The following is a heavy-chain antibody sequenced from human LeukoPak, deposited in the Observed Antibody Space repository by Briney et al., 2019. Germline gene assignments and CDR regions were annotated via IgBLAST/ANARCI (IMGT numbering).Heavy chain of an antibody. CDR1: GGTFSSYA. Sequence: ASVKVSCKASGGTFSSYAISWVRQAPGQGLEWMGIINPSGGSTSYAQKFQGRVTMTRDTSTSTVYMELSSLRSEDTAVYYYARNPSSSIIRWFDPWGQGTLVTVSS. V-gene: IGHV1-46*01. D-gene: IGHD6-6*01. CDR3: ARNPSSSIIRWFDP. CDR2: INPSGGST. J-gene: IGHJ5*02.